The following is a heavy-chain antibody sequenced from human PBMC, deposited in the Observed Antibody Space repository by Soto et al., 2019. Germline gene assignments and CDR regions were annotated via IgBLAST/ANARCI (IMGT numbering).Heavy chain of an antibody. J-gene: IGHJ4*02. CDR2: INPNSGGT. D-gene: IGHD6-19*01. CDR1: GYIFTGYY. V-gene: IGHV1-2*02. CDR3: ATSRISIAVAGETEYYFDY. Sequence: ASVKVSCKASGYIFTGYYMHWVRQAPGQGLEWMGWINPNSGGTNYTQKFQGRVTMTRDTSISTAYMELSRLRSDDTAVYYCATSRISIAVAGETEYYFDYWGQGTLVTVSS.